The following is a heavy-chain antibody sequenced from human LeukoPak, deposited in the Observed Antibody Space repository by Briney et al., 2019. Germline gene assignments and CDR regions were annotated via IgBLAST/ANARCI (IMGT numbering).Heavy chain of an antibody. Sequence: SETLSLTCTVSGGSVRSGSYYWIWIRQPPGKGLEWIGYIYYSGTTNYSPSLKSRITISIDTSKNQFSLKLSSVTAADTAVYYCARSGSYYHFDYWGQGTRSPSP. J-gene: IGHJ4*02. V-gene: IGHV4-61*01. D-gene: IGHD3-10*01. CDR2: IYYSGTT. CDR3: ARSGSYYHFDY. CDR1: GGSVRSGSYY.